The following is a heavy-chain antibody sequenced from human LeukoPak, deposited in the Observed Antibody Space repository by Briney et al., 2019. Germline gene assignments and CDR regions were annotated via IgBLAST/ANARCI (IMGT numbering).Heavy chain of an antibody. CDR3: ARKSMVRGVVSFFDY. V-gene: IGHV4-30-4*01. Sequence: PSETLSLTCTVSGGSISSGDYYWRWIRQPPGKGLEWIGYIYYSGSTYYNPSLKSRVTISVDTSKNQFSLKLSSVTAADTAVYYCARKSMVRGVVSFFDYWGQGTLVTVSS. CDR1: GGSISSGDYY. CDR2: IYYSGST. J-gene: IGHJ4*02. D-gene: IGHD3-10*01.